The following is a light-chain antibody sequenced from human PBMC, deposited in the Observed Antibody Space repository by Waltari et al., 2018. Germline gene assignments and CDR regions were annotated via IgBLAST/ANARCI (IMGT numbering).Light chain of an antibody. CDR2: RAS. CDR1: QSVTTN. CDR3: HQYNNWPPNT. J-gene: IGKJ2*01. V-gene: IGKV3-15*01. Sequence: ETLMTQSPATLSVSPRERLTLSCRASQSVTTNLAWYQQKPGQAPRLLIYRASTRATGVPARFSGSGSGTEFTLTINALQSEDFAVYYCHQYNNWPPNTFGQGTLLEIK.